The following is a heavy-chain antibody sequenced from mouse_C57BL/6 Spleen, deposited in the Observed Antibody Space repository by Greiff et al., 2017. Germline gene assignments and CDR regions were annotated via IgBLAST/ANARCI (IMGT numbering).Heavy chain of an antibody. CDR1: GYTFTSYW. J-gene: IGHJ3*01. D-gene: IGHD3-2*02. CDR3: ARSSGSFAY. Sequence: QVQLKQPGAELVRPGSSVKLSCKASGYTFTSYWMDWVKQRPGQGLEWIGNIYPSDSETHYNQKFKDKATLTVDKSSSTAYMQLSSLTSEDSAVXYCARSSGSFAYWGQGTLVTVSA. V-gene: IGHV1-61*01. CDR2: IYPSDSET.